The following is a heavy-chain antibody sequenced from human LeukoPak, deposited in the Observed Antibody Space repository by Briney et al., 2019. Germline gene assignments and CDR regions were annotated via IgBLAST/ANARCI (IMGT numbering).Heavy chain of an antibody. CDR2: IYYSGST. CDR3: ARRLGYCSSTSCLLHYYYYYMDV. J-gene: IGHJ6*03. Sequence: PSETLSLTCTVSGGSISSYYWGWIRQPPGKGLEWIGSIYYSGSTYYNPSLKSRVTISVDTSKNQFSLKLSSVTAADTAVYYCARRLGYCSSTSCLLHYYYYYMDVWGKGTTVTVSS. D-gene: IGHD2-2*01. CDR1: GGSISSYY. V-gene: IGHV4-39*01.